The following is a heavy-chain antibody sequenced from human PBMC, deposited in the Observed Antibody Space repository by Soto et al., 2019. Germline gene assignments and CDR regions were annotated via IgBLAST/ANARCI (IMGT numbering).Heavy chain of an antibody. CDR1: GYTFTSYG. CDR3: ARVSWGFGELLSGFDY. CDR2: ISAYNGNT. D-gene: IGHD3-10*01. V-gene: IGHV1-18*01. J-gene: IGHJ4*02. Sequence: ASVKVSCKASGYTFTSYGISWVRQAPGQGLEWMGWISAYNGNTNYAQKLQGRVTMTRNTSISTAYMELSSLGSEDTAVYYCARVSWGFGELLSGFDYWGQGTLVTVSS.